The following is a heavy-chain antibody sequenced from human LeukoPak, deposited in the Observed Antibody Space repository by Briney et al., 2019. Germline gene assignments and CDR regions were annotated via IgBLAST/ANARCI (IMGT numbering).Heavy chain of an antibody. CDR3: ARDSSDRFGYYFDY. Sequence: GGSLRLSCAASGFSFSSYGMHWVRQAPGKGLEWVAVIWYDGSNKYYADSVKGRFTISRDDSKNTLYLQMNSLRAEDTAVYSCARDSSDRFGYYFDYWGQGTLVTVSS. V-gene: IGHV3-33*01. CDR2: IWYDGSNK. D-gene: IGHD3-16*01. J-gene: IGHJ4*02. CDR1: GFSFSSYG.